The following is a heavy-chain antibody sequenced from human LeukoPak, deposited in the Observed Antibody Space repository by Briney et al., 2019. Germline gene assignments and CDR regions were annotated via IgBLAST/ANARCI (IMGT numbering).Heavy chain of an antibody. CDR2: IKEDGGEK. Sequence: GGSLRLSCAGSGVSLSSYWMNWGRQAPGEGLEWVANIKEDGGEKNYVDSVKGRFTISKDNAKNSVYLQMDNLRPENTGVYYCARGLFSSEAYWGQGILVTVSP. CDR3: ARGLFSSEAY. CDR1: GVSLSSYW. V-gene: IGHV3-7*03. D-gene: IGHD6-19*01. J-gene: IGHJ4*02.